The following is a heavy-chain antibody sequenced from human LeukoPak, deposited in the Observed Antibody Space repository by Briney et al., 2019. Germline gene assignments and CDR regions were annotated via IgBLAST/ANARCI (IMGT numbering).Heavy chain of an antibody. CDR3: ASGSWSSYYFHY. CDR2: IYYSGST. Sequence: SETLSLTCTVSGGSISSSSHYWAWIRQSPGTGLEWIGSIYYSGSTNYNPSLKSRVTISVDTSKNQFSLKLRSVTAADTAVYYCASGSWSSYYFHYWGQGTLVTVSS. CDR1: GGSISSSSHY. J-gene: IGHJ4*02. V-gene: IGHV4-39*07. D-gene: IGHD6-6*01.